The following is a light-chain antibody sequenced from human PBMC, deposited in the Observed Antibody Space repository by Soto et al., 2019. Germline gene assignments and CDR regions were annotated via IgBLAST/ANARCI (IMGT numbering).Light chain of an antibody. V-gene: IGKV1-6*01. CDR3: LQGYSYPPT. CDR2: DPS. Sequence: AIQMTQSPSSLSSSVGDRVTITCPASQGIRNDLGGYQQKPGKAPKLLIYDPSSLQSGVQSRFSASGSGTDFTLPLSSLQPEDFATYYCLQGYSYPPTFGQGTPVDIK. CDR1: QGIRND. J-gene: IGKJ1*01.